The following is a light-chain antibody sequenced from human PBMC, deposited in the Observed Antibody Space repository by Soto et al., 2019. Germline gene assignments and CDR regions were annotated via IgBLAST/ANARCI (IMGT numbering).Light chain of an antibody. CDR3: ERYANWSPVFT. J-gene: IGKJ3*01. Sequence: ELVMTQSPATLSVSPGERATLSCRASQSLGNNLAWYHQKPGQAPRLLIYGASTRAIGIPARFSGSGAGTAFTITVSCLQFEDFAVYYCERYANWSPVFTFGPG. V-gene: IGKV3-15*01. CDR1: QSLGNN. CDR2: GAS.